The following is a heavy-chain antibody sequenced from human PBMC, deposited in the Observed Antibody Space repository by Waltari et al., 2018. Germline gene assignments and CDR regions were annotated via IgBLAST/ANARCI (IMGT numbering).Heavy chain of an antibody. CDR2: IYYSGST. CDR3: ARVKYDYVWGSYPDY. Sequence: QVQLQESGPGLVKPSETLSLTCTVSGGSISSYYWSWIRQPPGKGLEWIGYIYYSGSTNYNPSLKSRVTISVDTSKNQFSLKLSSVTAADTAVYYCARVKYDYVWGSYPDYWGQGTLVTVSS. V-gene: IGHV4-59*01. CDR1: GGSISSYY. D-gene: IGHD3-16*02. J-gene: IGHJ4*02.